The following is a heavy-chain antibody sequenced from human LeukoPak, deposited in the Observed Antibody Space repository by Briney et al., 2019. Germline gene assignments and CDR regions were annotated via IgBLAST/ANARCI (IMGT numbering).Heavy chain of an antibody. CDR2: INPSGGST. V-gene: IGHV1-46*01. D-gene: IGHD2-8*01. Sequence: ASVKVSCKASGYTFTSYYMHWVRQAPGQGLEWMGIINPSGGSTSYAQKFQGRVTITRDTSASTAYMELSSLRSEDTAVYYCARVLVWAPGAFDIWGQGTMVTVSS. CDR3: ARVLVWAPGAFDI. CDR1: GYTFTSYY. J-gene: IGHJ3*02.